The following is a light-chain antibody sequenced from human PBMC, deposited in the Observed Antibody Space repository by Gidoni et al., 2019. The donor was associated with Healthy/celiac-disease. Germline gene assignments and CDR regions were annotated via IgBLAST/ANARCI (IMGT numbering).Light chain of an antibody. CDR1: QSFSSSY. CDR3: QEYGSSPRT. Sequence: LSCRASQSFSSSYLACYQQKPGQAPRRLMYGASSRDTGIPDRFSGRGSVTDFTLTISRLETEDFAEYYCQEYGSSPRTFGQGTKVEIK. CDR2: GAS. V-gene: IGKV3-20*01. J-gene: IGKJ1*01.